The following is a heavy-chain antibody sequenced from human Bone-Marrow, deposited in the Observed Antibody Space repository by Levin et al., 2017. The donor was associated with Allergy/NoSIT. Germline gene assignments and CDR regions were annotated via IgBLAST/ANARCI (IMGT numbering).Heavy chain of an antibody. CDR1: GFSFSGSG. CDR3: TRLGEPSGAAVSTSFDF. CDR2: IRSKANNYAT. Sequence: LSLTCAASGFSFSGSGIHWVRQASGKGLEWVGRIRSKANNYATAYAASVKGRFTVSRDDSENTAYLQMSSLKIEDTAVYYCTRLGEPSGAAVSTSFDFWGQGTLVTVSS. J-gene: IGHJ4*02. D-gene: IGHD5/OR15-5a*01. V-gene: IGHV3-73*01.